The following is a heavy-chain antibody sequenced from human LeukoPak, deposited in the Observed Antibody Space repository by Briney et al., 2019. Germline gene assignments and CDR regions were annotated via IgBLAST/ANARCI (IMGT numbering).Heavy chain of an antibody. J-gene: IGHJ4*02. CDR2: IYHSGST. CDR3: AREMRCTNGVCFPGEY. Sequence: ASETLSLTCTVSGYSISSGYYWGWIRQPPGKGLEWIGSIYHSGSTYYNPSLKSRVTISVDTSKNQFSLKLSSVTAADTAVYYCAREMRCTNGVCFPGEYWGQGTLVTVSS. V-gene: IGHV4-38-2*02. D-gene: IGHD2-8*01. CDR1: GYSISSGYY.